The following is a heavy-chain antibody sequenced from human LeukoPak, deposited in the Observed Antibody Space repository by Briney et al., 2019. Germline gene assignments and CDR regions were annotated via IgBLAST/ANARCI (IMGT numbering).Heavy chain of an antibody. V-gene: IGHV1-8*01. Sequence: ASVKVSCKASGYTFTSYDINWVRQATGQGLEWMGWMNPNSGNTGYAQKFQGRVTMTRNASISTAYMELSSLRSEDTAVYYCASKSSGWYYYYYGMDVWGQGTTVTVSS. CDR2: MNPNSGNT. CDR3: ASKSSGWYYYYYGMDV. CDR1: GYTFTSYD. D-gene: IGHD6-19*01. J-gene: IGHJ6*02.